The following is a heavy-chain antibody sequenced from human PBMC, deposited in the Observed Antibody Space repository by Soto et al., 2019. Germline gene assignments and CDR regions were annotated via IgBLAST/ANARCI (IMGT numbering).Heavy chain of an antibody. V-gene: IGHV4-31*03. J-gene: IGHJ6*02. CDR3: ARDFEGYCSGGSCYSGSEGMDV. Sequence: SETLSLTCTVSGGSLSSGGYYWSWIRQHPGKGLEWIGYIYYSGSTYYNPSLKSRVTISVDTSKNQFSLKLSSVTAADTAVYYCARDFEGYCSGGSCYSGSEGMDVWGQGTTVTVSS. CDR1: GGSLSSGGYY. CDR2: IYYSGST. D-gene: IGHD2-15*01.